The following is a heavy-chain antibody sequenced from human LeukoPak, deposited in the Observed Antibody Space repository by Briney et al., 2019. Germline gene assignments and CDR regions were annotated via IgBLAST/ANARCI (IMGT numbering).Heavy chain of an antibody. Sequence: GGSLRLSCAASGFTVTTNYMSWVRQAPGKGLGWVSIIYSGGSTYYADSVKGRFTISRDNSKNTLYLQMNSLRAEDTAVYYCARDDVGYPWGNYFDYWGQGTLATVSS. CDR3: ARDDVGYPWGNYFDY. CDR2: IYSGGST. CDR1: GFTVTTNY. J-gene: IGHJ4*02. V-gene: IGHV3-66*01. D-gene: IGHD3-16*01.